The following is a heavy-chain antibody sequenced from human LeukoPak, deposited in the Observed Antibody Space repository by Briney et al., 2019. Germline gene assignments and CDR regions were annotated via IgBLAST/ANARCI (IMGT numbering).Heavy chain of an antibody. Sequence: PGGSLRLSCAASGFTFSSYAMSWVRQAPGKGLEWVSAISGSGGSTYYADSVKGRFTISRDNSKNTLYLQMNSLRAEDTAVYYCAKGQGTLYSSGSPGYNLWYWGQGTLVTVSS. V-gene: IGHV3-23*01. CDR2: ISGSGGST. D-gene: IGHD6-19*01. CDR1: GFTFSSYA. CDR3: AKGQGTLYSSGSPGYNLWY. J-gene: IGHJ4*02.